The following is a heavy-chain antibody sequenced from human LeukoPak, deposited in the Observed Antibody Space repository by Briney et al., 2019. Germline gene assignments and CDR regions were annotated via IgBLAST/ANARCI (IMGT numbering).Heavy chain of an antibody. J-gene: IGHJ4*02. Sequence: GGSLRLSCAASGFTLSNSEMNWVRQAPGKGLEWVSFIAVDGTKYYPDSVEGRSTISRDSAKNSLFLQMNSLRAEDTAVYYCASSLSLWANYRCHWGRGTLVTVSS. CDR3: ASSLSLWANYRCH. D-gene: IGHD3-16*02. CDR1: GFTLSNSE. CDR2: IAVDGTK. V-gene: IGHV3-48*03.